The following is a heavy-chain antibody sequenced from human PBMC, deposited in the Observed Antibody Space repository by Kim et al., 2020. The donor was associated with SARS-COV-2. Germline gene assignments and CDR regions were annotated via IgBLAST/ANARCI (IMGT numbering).Heavy chain of an antibody. J-gene: IGHJ4*02. D-gene: IGHD5-12*01. CDR1: GFSFSSYV. CDR3: ARAHGYSGYYDY. CDR2: ISTDGGST. Sequence: GGSLRLSCEASGFSFSSYVMHWVRQAPGKGLEYVSAISTDGGSTSYADFVKGRFSISRDNSKNTLYLQMGSMRAEDMAVYYCARAHGYSGYYDYWGQGTL. V-gene: IGHV3-64*02.